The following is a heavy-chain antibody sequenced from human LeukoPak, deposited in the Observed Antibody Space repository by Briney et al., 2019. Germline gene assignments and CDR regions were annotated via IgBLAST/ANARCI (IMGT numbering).Heavy chain of an antibody. Sequence: GGSLRLSCAASGFTFNTHAMHWVRQAPGKGLEWISFIFFDGSEKYYADSVKGRVTISRDNSKNAVSLQMDSLRAEDTAVYYCARTGIPYYYYYMDVWGKGTTVTVSS. CDR2: IFFDGSEK. D-gene: IGHD3-10*01. J-gene: IGHJ6*03. CDR3: ARTGIPYYYYYMDV. CDR1: GFTFNTHA. V-gene: IGHV3-33*01.